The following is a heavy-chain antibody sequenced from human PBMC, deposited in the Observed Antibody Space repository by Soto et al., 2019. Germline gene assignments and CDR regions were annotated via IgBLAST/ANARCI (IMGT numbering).Heavy chain of an antibody. CDR1: GGSISSYY. V-gene: IGHV4-59*01. Sequence: QVQLQESGPGLLKPSETLSLTCTVSGGSISSYYWSWIRQPPRKGLDWIGYIYYSGSTNYNPSLKSRVTIPVATSTNQFSLKLSSVTAAATAVYYCARRWGTYFDYWGQGNMVTVSS. J-gene: IGHJ4*02. CDR2: IYYSGST. CDR3: ARRWGTYFDY. D-gene: IGHD7-27*01.